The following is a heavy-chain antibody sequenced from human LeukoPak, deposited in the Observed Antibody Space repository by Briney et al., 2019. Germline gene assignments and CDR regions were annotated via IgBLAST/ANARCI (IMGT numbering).Heavy chain of an antibody. CDR2: INSDGINT. V-gene: IGHV3-74*01. CDR1: GFTFSNYW. D-gene: IGHD1-26*01. CDR3: ASGGATSFDY. J-gene: IGHJ4*02. Sequence: GSLRLSCAASGFTFSNYWMHWVRQAPGKGLVWVSRINSDGINTSYADSVKGRFTISRDKAKNSLYLQMNSLRAEDTAVYYCASGGATSFDYWGQGTLVTVSS.